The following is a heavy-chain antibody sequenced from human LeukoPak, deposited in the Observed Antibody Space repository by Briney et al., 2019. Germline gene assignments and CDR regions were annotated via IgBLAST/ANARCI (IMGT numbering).Heavy chain of an antibody. J-gene: IGHJ5*02. Sequence: ASVKVSCKASGYTFTTYGISWVRLAPGQGLEWMGWISAYNGNTNYALQFQGRVTMTTDTSMSTAYMELRSLRSDDTAVYYCARDLIAVRPGWFDPWGQGSLVTVSS. D-gene: IGHD6-6*01. CDR3: ARDLIAVRPGWFDP. CDR2: ISAYNGNT. CDR1: GYTFTTYG. V-gene: IGHV1-18*01.